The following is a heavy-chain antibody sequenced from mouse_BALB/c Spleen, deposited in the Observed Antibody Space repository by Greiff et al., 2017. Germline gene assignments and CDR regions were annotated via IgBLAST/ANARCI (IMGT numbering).Heavy chain of an antibody. J-gene: IGHJ4*01. CDR3: ARSLLAYAMDY. Sequence: DVKLVESGGGLVQPGGSRKLSCAASGFTFSSFGMHWVRQAPEKGLEWVAYISSGSSTIYYADTVKGRFTISRDNPKNTLFLQMTSLRSEDTAMYYCARSLLAYAMDYWGQGTSVTVSS. V-gene: IGHV5-17*02. CDR1: GFTFSSFG. CDR2: ISSGSSTI.